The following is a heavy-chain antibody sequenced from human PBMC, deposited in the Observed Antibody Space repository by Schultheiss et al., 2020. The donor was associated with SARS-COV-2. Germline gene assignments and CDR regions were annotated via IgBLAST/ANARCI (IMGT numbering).Heavy chain of an antibody. CDR1: GGSISSYY. D-gene: IGHD5-24*01. CDR3: ARVSTIGSQGQALGMDV. Sequence: SETLSLTCTVSGGSISSYYWSWIRQPPGKGLEWLGYIYYSGSNNYNPSLKSRVTISVDTSKNQVSLKLSSVTAADTAVYYCARVSTIGSQGQALGMDVWGQGTTVTVSS. CDR2: IYYSGSN. V-gene: IGHV4-59*01. J-gene: IGHJ6*02.